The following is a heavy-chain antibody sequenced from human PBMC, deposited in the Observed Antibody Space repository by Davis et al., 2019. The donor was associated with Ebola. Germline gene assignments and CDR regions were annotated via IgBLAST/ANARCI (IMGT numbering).Heavy chain of an antibody. D-gene: IGHD3-10*01. CDR1: GYTFTSYA. V-gene: IGHV1-18*01. J-gene: IGHJ5*02. CDR3: ARGITMVRENNWFDP. CDR2: IIPILGIA. Sequence: ASVKVSCKASGYTFTSYAISWVRQAPGQGLEWMGRIIPILGIANYAQKLQGRVTMTTDTSTSTAYMELRSLRSDDTAVYYCARGITMVRENNWFDPWGQGTLVTVSS.